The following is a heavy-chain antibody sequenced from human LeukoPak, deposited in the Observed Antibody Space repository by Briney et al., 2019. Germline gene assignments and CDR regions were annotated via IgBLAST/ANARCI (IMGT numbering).Heavy chain of an antibody. V-gene: IGHV5-51*01. D-gene: IGHD3-16*01. J-gene: IGHJ6*01. CDR2: VDPGDYGT. CDR1: GYSFSDHW. Sequence: GESLKISCKASGYSFSDHWIAWVRQLPGKGLEWLALVDPGDYGTRYSPSFQGQVPLTADKSITTAYLQWSSQKGSDTAMYFCESQAQSYGGMDVWGQGTTVTVSS. CDR3: ESQAQSYGGMDV.